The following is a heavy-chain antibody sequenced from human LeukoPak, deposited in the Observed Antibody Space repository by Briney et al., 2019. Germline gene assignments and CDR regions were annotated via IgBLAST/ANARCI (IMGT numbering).Heavy chain of an antibody. CDR2: IYSGGDT. CDR1: GSTVKRNY. V-gene: IGHV3-66*02. CDR3: AKLDDSNSRRPENDASDV. D-gene: IGHD3-22*01. Sequence: GGSLRLSCAVSGSTVKRNYMSWARQAPGKGLEWVSVIYSGGDTYYADSVKGRFTISRDNSKNTVYLQMNNLRPEDTAVYYCAKLDDSNSRRPENDASDVWGQGTTVIVPS. J-gene: IGHJ3*01.